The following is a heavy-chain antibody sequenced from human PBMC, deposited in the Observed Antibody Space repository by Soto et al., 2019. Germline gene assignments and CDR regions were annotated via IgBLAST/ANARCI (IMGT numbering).Heavy chain of an antibody. D-gene: IGHD2-2*01. CDR2: IYPGDSDT. CDR3: ARSAHCSSTSCYATGYFDY. J-gene: IGHJ4*02. V-gene: IGHV5-51*01. CDR1: GYSFTSYW. Sequence: GESLKISCKGSGYSFTSYWIGWVRQMPGKGLEWMGIIYPGDSDTRYSPSFQGQVTISADKSISTAYLQWSSLKASDTAMYYCARSAHCSSTSCYATGYFDYWGQGTLVTGSS.